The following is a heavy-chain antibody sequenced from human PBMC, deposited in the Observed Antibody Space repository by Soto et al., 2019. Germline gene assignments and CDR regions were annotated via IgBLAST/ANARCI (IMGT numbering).Heavy chain of an antibody. CDR2: ISGSGGST. D-gene: IGHD6-13*01. CDR1: GFTFSSYA. V-gene: IGHV3-23*01. J-gene: IGHJ6*03. CDR3: AGGAADPHYYYYMDV. Sequence: GGSLRLSCAASGFTFSSYAMSWVRQAPGKGLEWVSAISGSGGSTYYADSVKGRFTISRDNSKNTLYLQMNSLRAEDTAVYYCAGGAADPHYYYYMDVWGKGTTVTVSS.